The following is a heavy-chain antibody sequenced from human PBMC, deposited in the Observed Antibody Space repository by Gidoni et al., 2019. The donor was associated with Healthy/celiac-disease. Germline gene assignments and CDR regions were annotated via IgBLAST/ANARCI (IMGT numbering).Heavy chain of an antibody. D-gene: IGHD3-9*01. J-gene: IGHJ4*02. CDR1: GFPFSSSA. Sequence: EVHLLESGGGLVQPGGSLRLSCAASGFPFSSSALSWVRQAPWKGLQWVSAISGSGGSTYYADPVKGRFTISRDNSKNTLYLQMNSLRAEDTAVYYCAKDLLTNSLTPFDYWGQGTLVTVSS. CDR3: AKDLLTNSLTPFDY. V-gene: IGHV3-23*01. CDR2: ISGSGGST.